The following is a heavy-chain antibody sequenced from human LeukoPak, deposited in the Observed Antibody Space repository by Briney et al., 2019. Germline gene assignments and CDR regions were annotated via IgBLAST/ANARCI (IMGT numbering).Heavy chain of an antibody. Sequence: ASVKVYCKASGGTFSSYAISWVRQAPGQGLEWMGGIIPIFGTANYAQKFQGRVTITADKSTSTAYMELSSLRSEDTAVYYCARDLVKITMIVGRNDAFDIWGQGTMVTVSS. J-gene: IGHJ3*02. CDR2: IIPIFGTA. CDR3: ARDLVKITMIVGRNDAFDI. CDR1: GGTFSSYA. V-gene: IGHV1-69*06. D-gene: IGHD3-22*01.